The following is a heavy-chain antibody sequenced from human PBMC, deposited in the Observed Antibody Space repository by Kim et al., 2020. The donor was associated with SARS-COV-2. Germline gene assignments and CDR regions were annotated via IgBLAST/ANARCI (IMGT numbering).Heavy chain of an antibody. V-gene: IGHV4-34*01. CDR2: INHSGST. CDR3: ARGLGLRVGRYSSSGLRFDP. Sequence: SETLSLTCAVYGGSFSGYYWSWIRQPPGKGLEWIGEINHSGSTNYNPSLKSRVTISVDTSKNQFSLKLSSVTAADTAVYYCARGLGLRVGRYSSSGLRFDPWGQGTLVTVSS. J-gene: IGHJ5*02. D-gene: IGHD6-6*01. CDR1: GGSFSGYY.